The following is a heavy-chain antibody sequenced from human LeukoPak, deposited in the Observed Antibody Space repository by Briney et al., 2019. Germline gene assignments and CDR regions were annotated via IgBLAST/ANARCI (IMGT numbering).Heavy chain of an antibody. CDR2: INPNSGGT. J-gene: IGHJ5*02. Sequence: ASVRVSCKASGYTFTGYYMHWVRQAPGQGLEWMGWINPNSGGTNYAEKLQGRVTMTRDTSISTAYMELSRLRSDDTAVYYCARGGPRRDGYRGWFDPWGQGTLVTVSS. CDR1: GYTFTGYY. CDR3: ARGGPRRDGYRGWFDP. D-gene: IGHD5-24*01. V-gene: IGHV1-2*02.